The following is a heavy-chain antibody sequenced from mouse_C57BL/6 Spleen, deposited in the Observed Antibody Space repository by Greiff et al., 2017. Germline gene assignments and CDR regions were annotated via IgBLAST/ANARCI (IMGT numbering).Heavy chain of an antibody. CDR1: GYAFTNYL. CDR3: ARKSYDYPYYFDY. Sequence: QVQLQQSGAELVRPGTSVKVSCKASGYAFTNYLIEWVKQRPGQGLEWIGVINPGSGGTNYNEKFKGKATLTADKSSSTDYMQLNSLTSEDSAVYCCARKSYDYPYYFDYWGQGTTLKVSS. D-gene: IGHD2-4*01. V-gene: IGHV1-54*01. CDR2: INPGSGGT. J-gene: IGHJ2*01.